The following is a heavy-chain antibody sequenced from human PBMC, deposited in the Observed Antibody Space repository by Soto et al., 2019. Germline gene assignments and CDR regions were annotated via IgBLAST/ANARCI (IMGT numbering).Heavy chain of an antibody. V-gene: IGHV4-61*01. CDR3: ARDPLGASSKHLFAQ. J-gene: IGHJ4*02. CDR1: GAPVSSGSRY. D-gene: IGHD6-13*01. CDR2: IYYSVST. Sequence: DTLSLPSSAAGAPVSSGSRYWSWSRQAPGKGLECIGVIYYSVSTNYNPGLMSRVTISVDTSKIQFSLKVSSVNAADTVVYFCARDPLGASSKHLFAQWGQGTLVTVSS.